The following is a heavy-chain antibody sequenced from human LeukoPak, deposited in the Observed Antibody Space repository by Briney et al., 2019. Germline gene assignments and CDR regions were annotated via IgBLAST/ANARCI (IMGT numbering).Heavy chain of an antibody. V-gene: IGHV3-66*02. J-gene: IGHJ4*02. CDR3: ARSSFPTFPLFDY. CDR2: IYSGGST. Sequence: GGSLRLSCAASGFTVSSNYMSWVRQAPGKGLEWVSVIYSGGSTYYADSVKGRFTISRDNSKNTLYLRMNSLRAEDTAVYYCARSSFPTFPLFDYWGQGTLVTVSS. D-gene: IGHD2/OR15-2a*01. CDR1: GFTVSSNY.